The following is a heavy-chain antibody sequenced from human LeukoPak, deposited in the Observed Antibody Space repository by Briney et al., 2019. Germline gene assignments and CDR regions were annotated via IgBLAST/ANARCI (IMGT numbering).Heavy chain of an antibody. Sequence: ASVKVSCKASGYTFTGYYMHWVRQAPGQGLEWMGWINPNSGGTNYAQKFQGRVTMTRDTSISTVYMEVKGLRSDDTAVYYCANLMGTAYYYHMDVWGQGTTVTVSS. CDR1: GYTFTGYY. V-gene: IGHV1-2*02. CDR2: INPNSGGT. CDR3: ANLMGTAYYYHMDV. J-gene: IGHJ6*02. D-gene: IGHD1/OR15-1a*01.